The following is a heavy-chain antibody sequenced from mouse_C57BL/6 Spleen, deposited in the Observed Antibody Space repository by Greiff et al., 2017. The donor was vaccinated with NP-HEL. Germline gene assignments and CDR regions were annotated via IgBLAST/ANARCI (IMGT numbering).Heavy chain of an antibody. J-gene: IGHJ4*01. D-gene: IGHD2-4*01. Sequence: EVMLVGSGGGLVKPGGSLKLSCAASGFTFSDYGMHWVRQAPEKGLEWVAYISSGSGSIYYADTVKGRFILSRDNAKNTLFLQMTSLRSEDTTMYYCARNDYGMDYWGQGTSVTVSS. V-gene: IGHV5-17*01. CDR2: ISSGSGSI. CDR3: ARNDYGMDY. CDR1: GFTFSDYG.